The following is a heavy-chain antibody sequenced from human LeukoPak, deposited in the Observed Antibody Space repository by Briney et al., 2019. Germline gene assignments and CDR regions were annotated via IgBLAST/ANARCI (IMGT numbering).Heavy chain of an antibody. D-gene: IGHD3-10*01. J-gene: IGHJ6*03. CDR2: INHSGST. CDR3: ARRFDYYYYMDV. Sequence: PSETLSLTCAVYGGSFSGYYWSWIRQPPGKGLEWIGEINHSGSTNYNPSLKSRVTISVDTSKNQFSLKLSSVTAADTAVYYCARRFDYYYYMDVWGKGTTVTISS. V-gene: IGHV4-34*01. CDR1: GGSFSGYY.